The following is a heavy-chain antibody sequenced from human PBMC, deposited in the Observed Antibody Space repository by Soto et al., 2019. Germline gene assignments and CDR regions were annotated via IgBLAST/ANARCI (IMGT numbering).Heavy chain of an antibody. Sequence: QVQLVESGGGVVQSRRSLRLSCVTSGFRFGDYAMHWVRQAPGKGLEWVAVISYDGRHTYYADSVKGRFTISRDNSRNTLSLQMNSLRDDTAVYYCARDRVWSRMRVYGMDVWGRGTTVTVSS. V-gene: IGHV3-30*03. D-gene: IGHD3-3*01. CDR3: ARDRVWSRMRVYGMDV. CDR1: GFRFGDYA. CDR2: ISYDGRHT. J-gene: IGHJ6*02.